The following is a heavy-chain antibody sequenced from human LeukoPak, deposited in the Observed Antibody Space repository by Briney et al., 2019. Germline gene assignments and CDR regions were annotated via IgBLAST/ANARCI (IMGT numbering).Heavy chain of an antibody. Sequence: SETLSLTCTVSGGSISGGSITSYYWSWIRQPPGKGLEWIGYIHYSGYTNYNPSLKSRVTISLDTSKNQFSLKLTSVTAADTAVYYCARGTCISSSCYAGDYGMDVWGQGTLVTVSS. D-gene: IGHD2-2*01. J-gene: IGHJ6*02. V-gene: IGHV4-59*08. CDR3: ARGTCISSSCYAGDYGMDV. CDR2: IHYSGYT. CDR1: GGSISGGSITSYY.